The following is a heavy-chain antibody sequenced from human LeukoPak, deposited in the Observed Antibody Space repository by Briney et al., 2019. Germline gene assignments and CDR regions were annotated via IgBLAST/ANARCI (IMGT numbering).Heavy chain of an antibody. J-gene: IGHJ4*02. CDR3: ARDRGIAVAVDHFDY. D-gene: IGHD6-13*01. Sequence: SSVKVSCRASGGTFSSYAISWVRQAPGQGLEWMGGIIPIFGTANYAQKFQGRVTITTDESTSTAYMELSRLRSEDTAVYYCARDRGIAVAVDHFDYWGQGTLVTVSS. CDR1: GGTFSSYA. CDR2: IIPIFGTA. V-gene: IGHV1-69*05.